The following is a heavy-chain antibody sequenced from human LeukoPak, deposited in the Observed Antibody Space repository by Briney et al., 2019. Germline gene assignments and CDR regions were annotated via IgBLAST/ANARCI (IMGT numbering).Heavy chain of an antibody. CDR2: IYYSGST. D-gene: IGHD3-10*01. Sequence: SETLSLTCTVSGGSISSSSYYWGWIRQPPGKGLEWIGSIYYSGSTYYNPSLKSRVTIAVDTSKNQFSLQLNSVTPEDTAVYYCAAGSPYEIGVPAFDIWGQGTMVTVSS. J-gene: IGHJ3*02. CDR1: GGSISSSSYY. CDR3: AAGSPYEIGVPAFDI. V-gene: IGHV4-39*07.